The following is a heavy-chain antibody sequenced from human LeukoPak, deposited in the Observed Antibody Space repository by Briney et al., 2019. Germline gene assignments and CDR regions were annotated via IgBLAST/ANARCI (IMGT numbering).Heavy chain of an antibody. CDR3: ANGITMVRGVIIGAFDI. J-gene: IGHJ3*02. D-gene: IGHD3-10*01. CDR2: ISYDGSNK. V-gene: IGHV3-30*18. CDR1: GFTFSSYW. Sequence: HTGGSLRLSCAASGFTFSSYWMSWVRQAPGKGLEWVAVISYDGSNKYYADSVKGRFTISRDNSKNTLYLQMNSLRAEDTAVYYCANGITMVRGVIIGAFDIWGQGTMVTVSS.